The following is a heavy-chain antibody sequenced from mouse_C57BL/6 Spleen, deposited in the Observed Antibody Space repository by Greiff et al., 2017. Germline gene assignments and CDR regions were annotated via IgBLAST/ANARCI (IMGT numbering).Heavy chain of an antibody. Sequence: QVQLKESGPELVKPGASVKISCKASGYAFSSSWMNWVKQRPGTGLEWIGRIYPGDGDTNYNGKFKGKATLTADKSSSTAYMQLSSLTSEDSAVXFCARSPDGYYWYFDVWGTGTTVTVSS. V-gene: IGHV1-82*01. CDR1: GYAFSSSW. CDR2: IYPGDGDT. J-gene: IGHJ1*03. CDR3: ARSPDGYYWYFDV. D-gene: IGHD2-3*01.